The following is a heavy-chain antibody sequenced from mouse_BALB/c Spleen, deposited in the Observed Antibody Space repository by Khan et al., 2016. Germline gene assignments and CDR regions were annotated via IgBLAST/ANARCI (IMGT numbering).Heavy chain of an antibody. D-gene: IGHD2-14*01. V-gene: IGHV1S137*01. CDR3: ARNYRYFDY. J-gene: IGHJ2*01. Sequence: QVQLKQSGAELVRPGVSVKISCKGSGYTFTDYAMHWVKQSHAKRLEWIGVISTYYGDASYNQKFKGKATMTVDKSSRTAYMELARLTSEDSAIYYCARNYRYFDYWGQGTTLTVSS. CDR2: ISTYYGDA. CDR1: GYTFTDYA.